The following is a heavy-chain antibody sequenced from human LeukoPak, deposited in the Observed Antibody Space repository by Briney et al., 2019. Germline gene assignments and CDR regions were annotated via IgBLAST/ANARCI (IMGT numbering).Heavy chain of an antibody. CDR2: ISYSGST. CDR1: GDSISSDY. V-gene: IGHV4-59*01. J-gene: IGHJ6*02. CDR3: ARGSACGSGSYYKGDYYYGMDV. Sequence: PSETLSLTCTVSGDSISSDYWSWIRQPPGKGLEWLGYISYSGSTNYNPSVKSRITISLDTSKNQFSLKLSSVTAADTAIYYCARGSACGSGSYYKGDYYYGMDVWGQGATVTVSS. D-gene: IGHD3-10*01.